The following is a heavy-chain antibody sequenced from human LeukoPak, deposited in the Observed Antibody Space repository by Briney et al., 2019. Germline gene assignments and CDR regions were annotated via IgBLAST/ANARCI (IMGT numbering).Heavy chain of an antibody. V-gene: IGHV3-7*01. CDR3: ARDLYADYVWGSFDY. CDR1: GFTFSSYW. CDR2: MKQDGSEK. D-gene: IGHD3-16*01. J-gene: IGHJ4*02. Sequence: GGSLRLSCAASGFTFSSYWMSWVRQAPGKGLEWVANMKQDGSEKYYVDSVKGRFTISRGNSKNTLYLQMNSLRAEDTAVYYCARDLYADYVWGSFDYWGQGTLVTVSS.